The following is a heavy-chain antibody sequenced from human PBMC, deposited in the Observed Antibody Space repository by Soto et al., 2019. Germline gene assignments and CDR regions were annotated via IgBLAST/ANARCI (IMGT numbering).Heavy chain of an antibody. V-gene: IGHV4-61*08. J-gene: IGHJ6*02. CDR3: ARGEIVLMVYYGMDV. CDR1: GGSITSGGYY. D-gene: IGHD2-8*01. Sequence: SETLSLTCTVSGGSITSGGYYWSWIRQHPGKGLEWIGYIYYSGSTNYNPSLKSRVTISVDTSKNQFSLKLSSVTAADTAVYYCARGEIVLMVYYGMDVWGQGTTVTVSS. CDR2: IYYSGST.